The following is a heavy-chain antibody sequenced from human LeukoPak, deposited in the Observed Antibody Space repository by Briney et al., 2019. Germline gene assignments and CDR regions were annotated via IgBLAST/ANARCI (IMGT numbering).Heavy chain of an antibody. CDR3: AKGSSYYGSADLDY. D-gene: IGHD3-10*01. CDR1: GFTFSSYA. CDR2: ISGSGGST. J-gene: IGHJ4*02. V-gene: IGHV3-23*01. Sequence: PGGSLRLSCAASGFTFSSYAMSWVRQAPGKGLEWVSAISGSGGSTYYADSVKGRFTISRDNSKNTLYLQMNSLRAEDTAVYYCAKGSSYYGSADLDYWGQGTLVTVSS.